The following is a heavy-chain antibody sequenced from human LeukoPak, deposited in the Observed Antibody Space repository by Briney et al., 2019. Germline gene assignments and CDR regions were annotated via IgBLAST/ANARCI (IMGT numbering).Heavy chain of an antibody. CDR3: ARARGYGSDDAFGI. J-gene: IGHJ3*02. CDR2: IYYSGST. Sequence: SETLSLTCTVSGGSISSGGYYWSWIRQHPGKGLEWIGYIYYSGSTYYNPSLKSRVTISVDTSKNQFSLKLSSVTAADTAVYYCARARGYGSDDAFGIWGQGTMVTVSS. CDR1: GGSISSGGYY. D-gene: IGHD3-10*01. V-gene: IGHV4-31*03.